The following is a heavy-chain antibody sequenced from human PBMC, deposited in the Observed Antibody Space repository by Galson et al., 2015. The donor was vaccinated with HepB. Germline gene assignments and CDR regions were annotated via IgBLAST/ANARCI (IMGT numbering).Heavy chain of an antibody. V-gene: IGHV3-23*01. CDR3: AIGYSHGTN. Sequence: SLRLSCAASGFTFSSNAMSWVRQAPGKGLEWVSAISGSGGSTYYADSVKGRFTISRDNSKNTLYLQMSSLRAADTALYYCAIGYSHGTNWGQGTLVTVSS. CDR2: ISGSGGST. D-gene: IGHD5-18*01. J-gene: IGHJ4*02. CDR1: GFTFSSNA.